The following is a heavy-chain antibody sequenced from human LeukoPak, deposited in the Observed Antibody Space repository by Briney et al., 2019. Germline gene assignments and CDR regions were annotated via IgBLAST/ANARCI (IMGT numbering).Heavy chain of an antibody. CDR1: GFSFSNYG. CDR2: ITGHGDTT. V-gene: IGHV3-23*01. D-gene: IGHD5-18*01. CDR3: ANDLGWIQLNLG. Sequence: GGSLRLSCAASGFSFSNYGMNRVRQAPGKGLEWVSGITGHGDTTYYADSVKGRFTISRDNSRNTVYLQMNSLRAEDTAVYYCANDLGWIQLNLGRGQGTLVTVSS. J-gene: IGHJ4*02.